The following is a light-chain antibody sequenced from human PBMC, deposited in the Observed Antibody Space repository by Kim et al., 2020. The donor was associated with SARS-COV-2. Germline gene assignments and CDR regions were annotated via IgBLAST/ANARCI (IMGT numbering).Light chain of an antibody. J-gene: IGKJ1*01. Sequence: AAVGARVTITCRASQSIRSLLAWYQQKPGKAPKLLIYDASSLESGVPSRFSGSGSGTEFTLTISSLQPDDFATYYCQQYNSYPWTFGQGTKVEIK. V-gene: IGKV1-5*01. CDR3: QQYNSYPWT. CDR2: DAS. CDR1: QSIRSL.